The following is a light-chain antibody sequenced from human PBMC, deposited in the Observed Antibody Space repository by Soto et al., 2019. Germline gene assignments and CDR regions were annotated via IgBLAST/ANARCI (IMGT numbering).Light chain of an antibody. Sequence: QSVLTQPPSVSGAPGQRVTISCTGSSSNIGAGYDVHWYQQLPGTAPKFLIFGYTSRPSGVPDRFSGSKSGTSASLAITGLQAEDEADYYCQSYDSSLSGYVFGTGTKLTVL. CDR1: SSNIGAGYD. J-gene: IGLJ1*01. CDR2: GYT. CDR3: QSYDSSLSGYV. V-gene: IGLV1-40*01.